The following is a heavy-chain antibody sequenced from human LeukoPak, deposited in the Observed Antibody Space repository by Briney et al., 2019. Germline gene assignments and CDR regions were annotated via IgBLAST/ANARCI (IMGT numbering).Heavy chain of an antibody. CDR2: IIPIFGTA. CDR3: ARAPQDIVVVPAPFAEYFQH. CDR1: GGTFSSYA. D-gene: IGHD2-2*01. Sequence: SVKVSCKASGGTFSSYAISWVRQAPGQGLEWMGGIIPIFGTANYAQKFQGRVTIIADESTSTAYMELSSLRSEDTAVYYCARAPQDIVVVPAPFAEYFQHWGQAPWSPSPQ. V-gene: IGHV1-69*13. J-gene: IGHJ1*01.